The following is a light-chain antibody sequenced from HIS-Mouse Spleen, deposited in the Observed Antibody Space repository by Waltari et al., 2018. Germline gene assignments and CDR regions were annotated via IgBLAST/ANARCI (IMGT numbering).Light chain of an antibody. V-gene: IGLV2-14*02. CDR3: QSYDSSRSAHYV. J-gene: IGLJ1*01. CDR1: SSDVGSYNL. Sequence: QSALTQPASVSGSPGQSITISCTGTSSDVGSYNLVSWYQQHPGKAPKLMIYEGSKPPSGVSNRFSGSKSGKTASLTISGLQAEDEADYYCQSYDSSRSAHYVFGTGTKVTVL. CDR2: EGS.